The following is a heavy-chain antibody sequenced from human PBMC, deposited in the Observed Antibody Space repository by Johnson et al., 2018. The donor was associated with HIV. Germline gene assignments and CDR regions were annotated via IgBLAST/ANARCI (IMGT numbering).Heavy chain of an antibody. CDR3: ARDIGAVAGTSDDAFDI. V-gene: IGHV3-23*04. Sequence: EVQLVESGGGFVQPGGSLRLSCAASGFTFSSYAMSWVRQAPGKGLEWVSDISGGGGITYYADSVKGRFPISRDSSKNTLYLQMNSLKTEDTAVYYCARDIGAVAGTSDDAFDIWGQGTMVTVSS. CDR1: GFTFSSYA. CDR2: ISGGGGIT. D-gene: IGHD6-19*01. J-gene: IGHJ3*02.